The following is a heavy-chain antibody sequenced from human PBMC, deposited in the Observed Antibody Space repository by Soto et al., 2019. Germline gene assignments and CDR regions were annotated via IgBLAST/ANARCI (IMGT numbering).Heavy chain of an antibody. V-gene: IGHV1-46*01. Sequence: ASVKVFCKASGYTFTSYYMHWVRQAPGKGLEWMGIINPSGGSTSYAQKFQGRVTMTRDTSTSTVYMELSSLRSEDTAVYYCARDHSIVVVVAATPGGYYYYGMDVWGQGTTVTVSS. CDR3: ARDHSIVVVVAATPGGYYYYGMDV. D-gene: IGHD2-15*01. CDR1: GYTFTSYY. J-gene: IGHJ6*02. CDR2: INPSGGST.